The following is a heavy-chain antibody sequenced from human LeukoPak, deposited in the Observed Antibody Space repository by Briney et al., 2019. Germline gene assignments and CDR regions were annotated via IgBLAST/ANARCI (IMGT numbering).Heavy chain of an antibody. J-gene: IGHJ4*02. CDR1: GGSINNYH. V-gene: IGHV4-59*08. CDR3: ARHVKYYYFFEN. D-gene: IGHD3-10*01. CDR2: VLYTGST. Sequence: PSETLSLTCTVSGGSINNYHWSWIRQPPGKGLEWIGYVLYTGSTNYKPSLKSRVTISLDTSKNQFSLRLSSVTAADTAVYYCARHVKYYYFFENSGQGILVTVSS.